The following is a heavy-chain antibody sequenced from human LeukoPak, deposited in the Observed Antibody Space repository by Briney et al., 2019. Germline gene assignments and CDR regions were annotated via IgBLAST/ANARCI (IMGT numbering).Heavy chain of an antibody. CDR3: ARSDVTLVTKIGFGY. Sequence: SETLSLTCTVSGGSINKFFWSWIRQSPGKGLEWIGYIYYSGSINYNPSPKSRVTIPLDTSENQFYLKLSSVTAADTAVYYCARSDVTLVTKIGFGYWGQGTLVTVSS. V-gene: IGHV4-59*01. D-gene: IGHD5-12*01. J-gene: IGHJ4*02. CDR2: IYYSGSI. CDR1: GGSINKFF.